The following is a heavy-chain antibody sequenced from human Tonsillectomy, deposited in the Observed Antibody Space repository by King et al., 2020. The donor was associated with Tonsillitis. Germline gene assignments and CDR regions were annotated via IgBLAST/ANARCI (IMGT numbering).Heavy chain of an antibody. V-gene: IGHV1-2*02. CDR3: ARGILLSPFPRGGAFDI. J-gene: IGHJ3*02. CDR1: GYTFSGYY. CDR2: INPNSGGT. Sequence: VQLVESGAEVKKPGASVKVSCKTSGYTFSGYYMHWVRQAPGQGLEWMGWINPNSGGTNYAQKFQGTVTMTRDTSISTVYMELSRLRSDDTDVYYCARGILLSPFPRGGAFDIWGQGTMVTVSS. D-gene: IGHD2-15*01.